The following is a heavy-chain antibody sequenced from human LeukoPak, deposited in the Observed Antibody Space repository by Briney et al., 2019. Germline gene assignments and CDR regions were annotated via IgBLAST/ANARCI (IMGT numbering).Heavy chain of an antibody. CDR1: AGSISAYY. D-gene: IGHD2-2*01. Sequence: PSETLSLTCTVSAGSISAYYWSWIRQPAGKGLEWIGRLHSSGSTNYSPSLQSRVTMSVDTSKNQFSLNLRSITAADTAVYFCAREYSSSRYLDYWGQGTLVTVSS. CDR3: AREYSSSRYLDY. CDR2: LHSSGST. J-gene: IGHJ4*02. V-gene: IGHV4-4*07.